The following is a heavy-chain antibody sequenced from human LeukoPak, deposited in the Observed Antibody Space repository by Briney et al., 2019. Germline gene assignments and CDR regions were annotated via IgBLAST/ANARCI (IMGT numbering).Heavy chain of an antibody. Sequence: PGGSLRLSCAASGFTFSSYGMHWVRQAPGKGLEWVAVIWYDGSNKYYADSVKGRFTISRDNSKNTLYLQMNSLRAEDTAVYYCATTRTLPYSSSSGFDYWGQGTLVTVSS. J-gene: IGHJ4*02. CDR1: GFTFSSYG. V-gene: IGHV3-33*01. CDR2: IWYDGSNK. CDR3: ATTRTLPYSSSSGFDY. D-gene: IGHD6-6*01.